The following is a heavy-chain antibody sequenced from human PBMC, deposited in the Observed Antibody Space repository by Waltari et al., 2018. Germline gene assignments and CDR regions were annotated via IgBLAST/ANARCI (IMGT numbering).Heavy chain of an antibody. CDR1: GGTFSSYA. CDR3: ARDLGIAAAGTGAPFDY. J-gene: IGHJ4*02. V-gene: IGHV1-69*13. D-gene: IGHD6-13*01. Sequence: QVQLVQSGAEVKKPGSSVKVSCKASGGTFSSYAISWVRQAPGQGLEWIGGSIPIFGTARYARKVQGRVTITADESTSTAYMELGSLSSEDTAVYYCARDLGIAAAGTGAPFDYWGQGTLVTVSS. CDR2: SIPIFGTA.